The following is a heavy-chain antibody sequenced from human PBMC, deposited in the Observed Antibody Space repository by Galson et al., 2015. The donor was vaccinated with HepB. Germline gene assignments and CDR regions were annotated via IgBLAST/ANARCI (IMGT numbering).Heavy chain of an antibody. V-gene: IGHV3-33*01. J-gene: IGHJ6*03. CDR1: GFTFSSYV. CDR2: IWYDGSSE. CDR3: ARDDWSTYYYYVDV. Sequence: SLRLSCAASGFTFSSYVMHWVRQAPGKGLEWVALIWYDGSSEYYADSVKGLFTISRDNSKNTLYVQMNSLRAEDTAVYFCARDDWSTYYYYVDVWGKGTTVTVSS. D-gene: IGHD3-9*01.